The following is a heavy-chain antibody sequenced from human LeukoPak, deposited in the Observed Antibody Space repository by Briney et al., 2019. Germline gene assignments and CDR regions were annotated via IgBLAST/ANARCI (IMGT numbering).Heavy chain of an antibody. D-gene: IGHD2-15*01. J-gene: IGHJ5*02. CDR2: TGLSSSYI. CDR1: GFSLSIYD. V-gene: IGHV3-21*01. Sequence: PGGSLRLSCAAPGFSLSIYDMVWVRQAPGKGLEWIASTGLSSSYIGYADSVKGRFTISRDNGENSVYLQMNSLRAEDTAVYFCARERSYCSGATCSLDLWGQGTLVTVSS. CDR3: ARERSYCSGATCSLDL.